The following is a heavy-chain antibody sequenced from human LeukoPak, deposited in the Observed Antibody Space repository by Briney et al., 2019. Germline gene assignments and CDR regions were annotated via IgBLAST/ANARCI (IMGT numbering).Heavy chain of an antibody. J-gene: IGHJ4*02. D-gene: IGHD3-3*01. CDR2: ISYDGSNK. CDR1: GFTFSSYA. CDR3: ARGRFLEWLLSDY. Sequence: PGGSLRLSCAASGFTFSSYAMSWVRQAPGKGLEWVAVISYDGSNKYYADSVKGRFTISRDNSKNTLYLQMNSLRAEDTAVYYCARGRFLEWLLSDYWGQGTLVTVSS. V-gene: IGHV3-30-3*01.